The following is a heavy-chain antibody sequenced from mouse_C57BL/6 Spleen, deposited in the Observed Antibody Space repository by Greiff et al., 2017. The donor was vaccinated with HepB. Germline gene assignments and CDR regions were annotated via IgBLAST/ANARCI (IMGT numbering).Heavy chain of an antibody. D-gene: IGHD1-1*01. Sequence: DVKLVESGGGLVQPGGSLKLSCAASGFTFSDYYMYWVRQTPEKRLEWVAYISNGGGSTYYPDTVKGRFTISRDNAKNTLYLQMSRLKSEDTAMYYCARELRGDAMDYWGQGTSVTVSS. CDR2: ISNGGGST. J-gene: IGHJ4*01. CDR3: ARELRGDAMDY. CDR1: GFTFSDYY. V-gene: IGHV5-12*01.